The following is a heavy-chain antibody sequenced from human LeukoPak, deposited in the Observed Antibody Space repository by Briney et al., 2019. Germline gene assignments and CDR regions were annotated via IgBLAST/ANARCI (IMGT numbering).Heavy chain of an antibody. J-gene: IGHJ4*02. CDR2: ISGSGGST. V-gene: IGHV3-23*01. CDR1: GFTFSSYA. CDR3: AKASTMIVVNDY. D-gene: IGHD3-22*01. Sequence: GGSLRLSCAASGFTFSSYAMSWVRQAPGKGLEGVSAISGSGGSTYYADSVKGRFTISRDNSKNTLYLQMNSLRAEDTAVYYCAKASTMIVVNDYWGQGTLVTVSS.